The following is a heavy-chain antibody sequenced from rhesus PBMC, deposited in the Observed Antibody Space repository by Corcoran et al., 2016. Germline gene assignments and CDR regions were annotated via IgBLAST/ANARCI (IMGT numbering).Heavy chain of an antibody. CDR1: GYSISSGHG. CDR2: IGGSSSST. D-gene: IGHD2-21*01. V-gene: IGHV4-127*01. CDR3: ARDRGVVDY. J-gene: IGHJ4*01. Sequence: QVQLQESGPGLVKPSETLSLTCAVSGYSISSGHGWRWIRPPPGQGREWIGDIGGSSSSTNYNPARSSRVTISKGTSKNQFSLKLSSVTAAAPAVYYCARDRGVVDYWGQGVLVTVSS.